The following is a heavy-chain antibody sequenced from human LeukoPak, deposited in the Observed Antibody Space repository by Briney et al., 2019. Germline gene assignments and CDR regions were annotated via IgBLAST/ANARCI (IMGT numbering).Heavy chain of an antibody. J-gene: IGHJ3*02. CDR2: ISWNSGSI. D-gene: IGHD6-19*01. Sequence: PGGSLGLSCAASGFTFDDYAMHWVRQAPGKGLEWVSGISWNSGSIGYADSVKGRFTISRDNAKNSLYLQMNSLRAEDMALYYCAKAMAVAVVDAFDIWGQGTMVTVSS. V-gene: IGHV3-9*03. CDR3: AKAMAVAVVDAFDI. CDR1: GFTFDDYA.